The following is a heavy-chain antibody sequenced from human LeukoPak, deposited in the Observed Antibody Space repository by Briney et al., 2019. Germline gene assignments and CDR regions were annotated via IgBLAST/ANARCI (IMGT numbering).Heavy chain of an antibody. V-gene: IGHV1-24*01. CDR1: GYTLTELS. D-gene: IGHD3-3*01. CDR2: FDPEDGET. J-gene: IGHJ6*02. CDR3: ATDLLGTVFGLDV. Sequence: GASEKVSCKVSGYTLTELSMHWVRQAPGKGLGWMGGFDPEDGETIYAQKFQGRVTMTEDTSTDTAYMELSSLRSEDTAVYYCATDLLGTVFGLDVWGQGTTVTVSS.